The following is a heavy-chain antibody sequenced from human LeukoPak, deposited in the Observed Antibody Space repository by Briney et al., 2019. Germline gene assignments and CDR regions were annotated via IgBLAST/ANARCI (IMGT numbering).Heavy chain of an antibody. CDR2: TYWDDAK. J-gene: IGHJ4*02. CDR3: AHSRTTTWSFHF. D-gene: IGHD1-14*01. Sequence: GPTPVNPTQPLTLTCTFSGFSPSTSSAGVGWIRQPPGKALDWLPPTYWDDAKRYSPSLKSRRTITKDTSKNQLVLTMTTFDPVDTATYFCAHSRTTTWSFHFWGQGTLVTVSS. CDR1: GFSPSTSSAG. V-gene: IGHV2-5*02.